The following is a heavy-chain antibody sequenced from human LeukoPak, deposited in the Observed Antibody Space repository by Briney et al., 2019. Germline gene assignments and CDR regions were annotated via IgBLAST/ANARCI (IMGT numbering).Heavy chain of an antibody. CDR1: GYTFTGYY. V-gene: IGHV1-46*01. CDR3: ARGRITMVRGVMANWFDP. Sequence: ASVKVSCKASGYTFTGYYMHWVRQAPGQGLEWMGIINPSGGSTSYAQKFQGRVTMTRDTSTSTVYMELSSLRSEDTAVYYCARGRITMVRGVMANWFDPWGQGTLVTVSS. CDR2: INPSGGST. D-gene: IGHD3-10*01. J-gene: IGHJ5*02.